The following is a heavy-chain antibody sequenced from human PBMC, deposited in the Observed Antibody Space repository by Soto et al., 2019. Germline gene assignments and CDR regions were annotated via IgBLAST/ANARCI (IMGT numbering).Heavy chain of an antibody. CDR2: ISAHNGNT. D-gene: IGHD1-1*01. Sequence: QVHLVQSGAEVKKPGASVKVSCKGSGYAFTTYGITWVRQAPGQGLEWMGWISAHNGNTNYAQKSHGRVTVTRDTPTSTAYMELRSLRSDDTAVSYCARRRYGDYWGQGALVTVSS. CDR3: ARRRYGDY. CDR1: GYAFTTYG. J-gene: IGHJ4*02. V-gene: IGHV1-18*01.